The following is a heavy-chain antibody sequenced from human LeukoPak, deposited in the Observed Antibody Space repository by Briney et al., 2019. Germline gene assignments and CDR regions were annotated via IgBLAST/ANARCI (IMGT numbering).Heavy chain of an antibody. Sequence: PGGSLRHSCAASGFTFSNYDMHWVRQAAGRGLEWVSGIGTAGDTYYAASVKGRFTISRENAKSSLYLQMNSLSAGDTAIYYCASSPAYSNTWYAIDNWGQGTLVTVSS. CDR3: ASSPAYSNTWYAIDN. CDR1: GFTFSNYD. J-gene: IGHJ4*02. V-gene: IGHV3-13*01. CDR2: IGTAGDT. D-gene: IGHD6-13*01.